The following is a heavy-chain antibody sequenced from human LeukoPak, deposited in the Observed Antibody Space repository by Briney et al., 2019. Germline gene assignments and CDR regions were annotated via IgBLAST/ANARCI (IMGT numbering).Heavy chain of an antibody. CDR2: ISPIGSRT. CDR3: AKASTVLKPIAS. D-gene: IGHD1-14*01. CDR1: GFTFSTYA. J-gene: IGHJ4*02. V-gene: IGHV3-23*01. Sequence: GGSLRLSCAASGFTFSTYAMNWLRQAPGKGLEWVSAISPIGSRTYSADSVKGRFTISRDNSKNTLYLQMNSLRAGDTAIYYCAKASTVLKPIASWGQGTLVTVSS.